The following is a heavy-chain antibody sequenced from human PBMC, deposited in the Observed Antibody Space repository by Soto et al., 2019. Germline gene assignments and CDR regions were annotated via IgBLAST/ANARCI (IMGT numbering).Heavy chain of an antibody. D-gene: IGHD2-21*01. Sequence: EVQLVESGGGLVQPGGSLRLSCAASGFTFSSYAMHWVRQAPGKGLEYVSAITSSGGNTDYESSVKGRFTISRDNSKNALYLQMGSLRTEDMGVYYCARRIPFGYGIDVWGQGTTVTVSS. CDR3: ARRIPFGYGIDV. J-gene: IGHJ6*02. CDR1: GFTFSSYA. CDR2: ITSSGGNT. V-gene: IGHV3-64*01.